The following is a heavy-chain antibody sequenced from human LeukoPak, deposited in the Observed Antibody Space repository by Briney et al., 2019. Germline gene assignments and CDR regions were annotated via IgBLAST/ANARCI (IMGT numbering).Heavy chain of an antibody. CDR3: VSFYETY. CDR2: INSDGSWT. CDR1: GFTFSGYA. V-gene: IGHV3-74*01. Sequence: PGRSLRLSCAASGFTFSGYAMHWVRQVPGKGLVWVSHINSDGSWTSYADSVKGRFTISKDNAKNTVYLQMNSLRAEDTAVYYCVSFYETYWGRGTLVTVSS. D-gene: IGHD2/OR15-2a*01. J-gene: IGHJ4*02.